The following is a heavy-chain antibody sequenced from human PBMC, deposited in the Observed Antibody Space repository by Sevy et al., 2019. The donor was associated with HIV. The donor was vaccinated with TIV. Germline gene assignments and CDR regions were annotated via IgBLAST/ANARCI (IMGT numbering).Heavy chain of an antibody. CDR1: GFTVSSNY. Sequence: GGSLRLSCAASGFTVSSNYMSWVRQAPGKGLEWVSVIYSGGSTYYADSVKGRFTISRDNAKNTLYLQMNSLRAEDTAVYYCARSGGYNKYDYWGQGTLVTVSS. CDR3: ARSGGYNKYDY. CDR2: IYSGGST. D-gene: IGHD2-15*01. V-gene: IGHV3-53*01. J-gene: IGHJ4*02.